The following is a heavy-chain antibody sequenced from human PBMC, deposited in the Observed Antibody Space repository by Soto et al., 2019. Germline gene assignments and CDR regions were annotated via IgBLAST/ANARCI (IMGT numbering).Heavy chain of an antibody. Sequence: EGSLRLSFAASGCIFSNYGMHWVRQAPGKGLEWVKIISYDGSVKYYAYSVKGRFTISRDNSKNTLYLQMNSLRAEDTAVYYCAKDGTGGPPYYFDXWGQGTRVTVSX. V-gene: IGHV3-30*18. CDR1: GCIFSNYG. CDR3: AKDGTGGPPYYFDX. CDR2: ISYDGSVK. D-gene: IGHD2-8*02. J-gene: IGHJ4*02.